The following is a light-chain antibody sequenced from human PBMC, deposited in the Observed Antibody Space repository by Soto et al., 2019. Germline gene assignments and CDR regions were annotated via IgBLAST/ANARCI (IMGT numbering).Light chain of an antibody. CDR3: QAWDSSTRVV. CDR2: QDS. CDR1: KLGDKY. V-gene: IGLV3-1*01. J-gene: IGLJ2*01. Sequence: SYELTQPPSVSVSPGQTASITCSGDKLGDKYACWYRQKPGQSPVLVIYQDSKRPSGIPERFSGSNSGNTATLTISGTQAMDEADYYCQAWDSSTRVVFGGGTKLTVL.